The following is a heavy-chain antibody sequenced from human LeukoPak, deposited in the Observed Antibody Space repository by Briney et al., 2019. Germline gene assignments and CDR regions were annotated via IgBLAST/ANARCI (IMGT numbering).Heavy chain of an antibody. CDR3: ARSYSSGWYGDYFDY. J-gene: IGHJ4*02. CDR2: IYYSGST. V-gene: IGHV4-61*01. D-gene: IGHD6-19*01. CDR1: GGSVSSGSYY. Sequence: PSETLSLTCTVSGGSVSSGSYYWSWIRQPPGKGLEWIGYIYYSGSTNYNPSLKSRVTISVDTSKNQFSLKLSSVTAADTAVYYCARSYSSGWYGDYFDYWGQGTLVTVSS.